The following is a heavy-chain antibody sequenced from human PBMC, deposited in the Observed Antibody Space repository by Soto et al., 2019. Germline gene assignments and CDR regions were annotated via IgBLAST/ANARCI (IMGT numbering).Heavy chain of an antibody. D-gene: IGHD6-19*01. CDR3: ARLLYSSGWYEDYYYGMDV. Sequence: PSETLSLTCTVSGGSISSGGYYWSWIRQHPGKGLEWIGYIYYIGSTYYNPSLKSRVTISVDTSKNQFSLKPSSVTAADTAVYYCARLLYSSGWYEDYYYGMDVWGQGTTVTVSS. CDR2: IYYIGST. V-gene: IGHV4-31*03. CDR1: GGSISSGGYY. J-gene: IGHJ6*02.